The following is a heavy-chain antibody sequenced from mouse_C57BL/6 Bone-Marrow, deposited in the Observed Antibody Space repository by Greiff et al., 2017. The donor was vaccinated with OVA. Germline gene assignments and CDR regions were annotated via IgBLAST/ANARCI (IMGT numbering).Heavy chain of an antibody. CDR3: ARRGRYGSGFDY. CDR2: ISSGGSYT. V-gene: IGHV5-6*01. Sequence: EVQLLQSGGDLVKPGASVKLSCAASGFTFSSYGMPWVRQTPDQRLEWVATISSGGSYTYYPHSVKGRSTISRDKAKNTLYLQMRSLKSEDTAMYYCARRGRYGSGFDYWGQGTTLTVSS. CDR1: GFTFSSYG. J-gene: IGHJ2*01. D-gene: IGHD1-1*01.